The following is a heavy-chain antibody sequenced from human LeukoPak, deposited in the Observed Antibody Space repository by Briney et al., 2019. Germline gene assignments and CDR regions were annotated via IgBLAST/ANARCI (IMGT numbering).Heavy chain of an antibody. V-gene: IGHV4-59*08. CDR1: SGSISSYY. Sequence: SETLSLTCTVSSGSISSYYWSWIQQPPGKGLEWIGYVHYTGITNYSPSLKSRVTISLDTSKKQFSLKLSSVTAADTAVYYCTRGSDGEYDSWGQGTLVTVSS. CDR2: VHYTGIT. D-gene: IGHD5-24*01. CDR3: TRGSDGEYDS. J-gene: IGHJ4*02.